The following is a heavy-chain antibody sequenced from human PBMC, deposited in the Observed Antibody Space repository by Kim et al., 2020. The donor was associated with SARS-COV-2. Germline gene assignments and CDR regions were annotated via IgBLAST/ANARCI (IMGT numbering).Heavy chain of an antibody. V-gene: IGHV3-9*01. Sequence: VKGRFTISRDNAKNSLYLQMNSLRAEDTALYYCAKDLIKEARLMGGGMDVWGQGTTVTVSS. J-gene: IGHJ6*02. CDR3: AKDLIKEARLMGGGMDV. D-gene: IGHD3-16*01.